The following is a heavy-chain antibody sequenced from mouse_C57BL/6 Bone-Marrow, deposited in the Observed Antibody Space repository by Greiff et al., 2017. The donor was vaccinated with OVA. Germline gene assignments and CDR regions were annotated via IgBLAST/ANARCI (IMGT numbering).Heavy chain of an antibody. Sequence: QLQQPGAELVMPGASVKLSCKASGYTFTSYWMHWVKQRPGQGLEWIGEIDPSDSYTNYNQKFKGKSTLTVDKSSSTAYMQLSSLTSEDSAVYYCARRWLLLYWYFDVWGTGTTVTVSS. CDR2: IDPSDSYT. CDR1: GYTFTSYW. J-gene: IGHJ1*03. D-gene: IGHD2-3*01. V-gene: IGHV1-69*01. CDR3: ARRWLLLYWYFDV.